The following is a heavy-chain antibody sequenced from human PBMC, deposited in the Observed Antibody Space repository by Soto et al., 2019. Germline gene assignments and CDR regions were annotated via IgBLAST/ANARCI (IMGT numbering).Heavy chain of an antibody. J-gene: IGHJ4*02. V-gene: IGHV1-8*02. CDR2: INNSGNT. CDR1: QYTFSNYY. CDR3: AGGNFRY. Sequence: ASVKVSCKASQYTFSNYYLHWVRQAPGQRPEWKGWINNSGNTGYAQELRGRVTMTRNTSNTTAYMELTSLTSDDTGVYYCAGGNFRYWGQGTLVTVSS.